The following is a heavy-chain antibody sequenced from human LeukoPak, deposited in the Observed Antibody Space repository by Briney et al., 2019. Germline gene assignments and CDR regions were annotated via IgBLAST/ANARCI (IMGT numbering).Heavy chain of an antibody. CDR2: MNPNSGNT. V-gene: IGHV1-8*01. Sequence: GASVKVSCKASGYTFTSYDINWVRQATGQGLEWMGWMNPNSGNTGYAQKFQGRVTMTRNTSISTAYMELRSLRSDDTAVYYCARAGSGWYLGYLDYWGQGTLVTVSS. J-gene: IGHJ4*02. CDR1: GYTFTSYD. CDR3: ARAGSGWYLGYLDY. D-gene: IGHD6-19*01.